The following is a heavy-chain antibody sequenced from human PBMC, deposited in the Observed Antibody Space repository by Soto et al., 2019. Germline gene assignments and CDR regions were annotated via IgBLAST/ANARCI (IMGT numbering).Heavy chain of an antibody. J-gene: IGHJ3*02. CDR2: IRSSSSYI. D-gene: IGHD2-2*01. CDR3: ARVRTLGYCSSTSCPPDAFDI. V-gene: IGHV3-21*01. CDR1: GFTFSSYS. Sequence: EVQLVESGGGLVKPGGSLRLSCAASGFTFSSYSMNWVRQAPGKGLEWGSSIRSSSSYIYYADPVKGRFSVSSDNAKNSLYLQMNSLRAEDTAVYYCARVRTLGYCSSTSCPPDAFDIWGQGTMVTVSS.